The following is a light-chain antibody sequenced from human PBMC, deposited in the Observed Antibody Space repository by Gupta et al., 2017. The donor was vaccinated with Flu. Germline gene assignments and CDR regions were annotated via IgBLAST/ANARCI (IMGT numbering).Light chain of an antibody. Sequence: IPATQSPSFLSASVGDRVTITCRASQGISSFLAWYQQKPGKAPKVLIYAASNLQSGVPSKFSGSGSETEFTLTISSLQPEDFATYYCQQFNNYPLAFGRGTKVEIK. CDR3: QQFNNYPLA. CDR2: AAS. J-gene: IGKJ4*01. CDR1: QGISSF. V-gene: IGKV1-9*01.